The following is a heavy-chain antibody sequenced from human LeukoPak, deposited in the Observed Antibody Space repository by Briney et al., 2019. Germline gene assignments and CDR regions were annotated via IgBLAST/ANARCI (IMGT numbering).Heavy chain of an antibody. D-gene: IGHD2-15*01. CDR3: AKQGSGGSRNYFDY. CDR2: ISGSGGST. V-gene: IGHV3-23*01. J-gene: IGHJ4*02. CDR1: GFTFSSYG. Sequence: PGGSLRLSCAASGFTFSSYGMSWVRQPPGNGLELVSAISGSGGSTYYADSVKGRFTISRDNPKNTLYLQMNSLRAEDTAVYYCAKQGSGGSRNYFDYWGQGTLVTVSS.